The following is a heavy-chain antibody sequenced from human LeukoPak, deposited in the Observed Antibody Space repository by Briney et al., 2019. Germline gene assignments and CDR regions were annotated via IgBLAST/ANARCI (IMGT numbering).Heavy chain of an antibody. V-gene: IGHV5-51*01. CDR1: GYSFTSYW. CDR3: FITMVRGPYNWFDP. CDR2: IYPGDSDT. J-gene: IGHJ5*02. Sequence: GDSLKISGKGSGYSFTSYWSGWLRQMPGKGLDGMGTIYPGDSDTTYSPSLKGQLTISADKSITNDYLQWSSLKASDTAMYYCFITMVRGPYNWFDPWGQGTLVTVSS. D-gene: IGHD3-10*01.